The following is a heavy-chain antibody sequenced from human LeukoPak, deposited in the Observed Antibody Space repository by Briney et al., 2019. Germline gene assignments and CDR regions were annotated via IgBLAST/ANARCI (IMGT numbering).Heavy chain of an antibody. V-gene: IGHV1-2*02. CDR2: INPNSGGT. CDR3: ARDRSSRLDVYFDY. CDR1: GYTFTGYY. D-gene: IGHD6-13*01. Sequence: ASVKVSCKASGYTFTGYYMHWVRQAPGQGLEWMGWINPNSGGTNCAQKFQGRVTMTRDTSISTAYMELSRLRSDDTAVYYCARDRSSRLDVYFDYWGQGTLVTVSS. J-gene: IGHJ4*02.